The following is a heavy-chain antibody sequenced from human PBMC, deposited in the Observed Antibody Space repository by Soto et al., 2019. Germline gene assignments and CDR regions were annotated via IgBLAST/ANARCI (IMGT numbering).Heavy chain of an antibody. V-gene: IGHV3-23*01. CDR1: GFTFSSYA. CDR3: AKDRACRGRYFDWLLSFDY. D-gene: IGHD3-9*01. J-gene: IGHJ4*02. CDR2: ISGSGGST. Sequence: EVQLLESGGGLVQPGGSLRLSCAASGFTFSSYAMSWVRQAPGKGLEWVSAISGSGGSTYYADSVKGRFTISRDNSKNTLYLQMNSLRAEDTAVYYCAKDRACRGRYFDWLLSFDYWGQGTLVTVSS.